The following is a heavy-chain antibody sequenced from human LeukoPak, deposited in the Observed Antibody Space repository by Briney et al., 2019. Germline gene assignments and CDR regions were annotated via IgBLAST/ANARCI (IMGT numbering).Heavy chain of an antibody. CDR3: ARGYSNYGYTFDM. J-gene: IGHJ3*02. CDR1: GFTFSSYD. Sequence: PGGSLRLSCAASGFTFSSYDIHWVRQATGKGLEWVSGIGTAGEIYYPGSVKGRFTISRENAKNSLYLQMNSLRAGDTAVYYCARGYSNYGYTFDMWGQGTMVTVSS. CDR2: IGTAGEI. V-gene: IGHV3-13*01. D-gene: IGHD4-11*01.